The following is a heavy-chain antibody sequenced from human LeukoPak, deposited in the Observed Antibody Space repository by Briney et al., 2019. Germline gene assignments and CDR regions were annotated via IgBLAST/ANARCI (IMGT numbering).Heavy chain of an antibody. Sequence: GRSLRLSCAVSGIIFSRFGMHWVRQAPGKGVGGVAVISADGRNKYYTDSVKGRFTISRDNSKNTLYLQMNSLRVEDTAVYYCAKEKLWFGELLLSMDVWGQGTTVTVPS. D-gene: IGHD3-10*01. J-gene: IGHJ6*02. CDR3: AKEKLWFGELLLSMDV. CDR1: GIIFSRFG. CDR2: ISADGRNK. V-gene: IGHV3-30*18.